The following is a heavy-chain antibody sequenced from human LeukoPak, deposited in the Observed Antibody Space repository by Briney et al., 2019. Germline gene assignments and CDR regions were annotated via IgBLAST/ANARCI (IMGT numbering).Heavy chain of an antibody. CDR1: GGSISSGSYY. V-gene: IGHV4-61*02. CDR3: ARDGYSYGFDY. Sequence: PSETLSLTCTVSGGSISSGSYYWSWIRQPAGKGLEWIGRIYTSGSTNYNPSLKSRVTISVDTSKNQFSLKLSSVTAADTAVYCCARDGYSYGFDYWGQGTLVTVSS. J-gene: IGHJ4*02. CDR2: IYTSGST. D-gene: IGHD5-18*01.